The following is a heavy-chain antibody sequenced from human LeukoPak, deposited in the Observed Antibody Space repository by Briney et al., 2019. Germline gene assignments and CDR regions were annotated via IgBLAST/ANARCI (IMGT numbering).Heavy chain of an antibody. Sequence: ASVKVSCKASGYTFTDHYIHWVQQAPGKGLEWMGRVDPADGETMYTEKFQGGVSIVADTSTDTVYLEVRGLTSADTAVYYCAVLDYGDFFRDVDLWGRGTLVTVSS. J-gene: IGHJ2*01. CDR1: GYTFTDHY. CDR3: AVLDYGDFFRDVDL. D-gene: IGHD4-17*01. V-gene: IGHV1-69-2*01. CDR2: VDPADGET.